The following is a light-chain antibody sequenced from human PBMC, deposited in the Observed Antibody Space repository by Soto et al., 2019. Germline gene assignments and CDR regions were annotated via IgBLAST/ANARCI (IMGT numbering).Light chain of an antibody. CDR3: QHYNSYSEA. Sequence: DIQMTQSPSTLSGSFGDRVTITCGASQTISSWLAWYQQKPGKAPKLLIYKASTLKSGVPSRFSGSGYGTEFNLTISSLQTDDFATYYCQHYNSYSEAFGQGTKVDIK. V-gene: IGKV1-5*03. CDR2: KAS. J-gene: IGKJ1*01. CDR1: QTISSW.